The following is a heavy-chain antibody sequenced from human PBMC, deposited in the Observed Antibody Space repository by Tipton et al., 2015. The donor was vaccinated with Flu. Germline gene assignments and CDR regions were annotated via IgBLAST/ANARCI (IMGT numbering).Heavy chain of an antibody. Sequence: SLRLSCAASEFIFSTSWMHWVRQGPGKGLEWVSRINGDGSSTPYADSVKGRFTMSRDNAKDTLYLQMNSLRADDTAVYYCAREGGYCNSASCYKYFQRGGQGSLVTVYS. D-gene: IGHD2-2*02. CDR2: INGDGSST. CDR3: AREGGYCNSASCYKYFQR. V-gene: IGHV3-74*01. CDR1: EFIFSTSW. J-gene: IGHJ1*01.